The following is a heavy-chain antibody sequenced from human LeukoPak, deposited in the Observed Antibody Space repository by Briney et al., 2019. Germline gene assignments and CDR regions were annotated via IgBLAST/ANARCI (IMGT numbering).Heavy chain of an antibody. CDR2: IRGDNGNT. D-gene: IGHD3-9*01. V-gene: IGHV1-18*01. Sequence: ASVKVSCKASGYTFTRYGVSWVRQAPGQGLEWMGWIRGDNGNTNYAQNFQGRVTMTTDTPSSTAYMEVRSLRSDDTAVYYCARVDMLTGYYFFDYWGQGTLVTVSS. CDR3: ARVDMLTGYYFFDY. CDR1: GYTFTRYG. J-gene: IGHJ4*02.